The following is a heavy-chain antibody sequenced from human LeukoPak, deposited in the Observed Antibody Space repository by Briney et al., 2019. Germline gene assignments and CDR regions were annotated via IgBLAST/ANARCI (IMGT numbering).Heavy chain of an antibody. D-gene: IGHD3-10*01. J-gene: IGHJ4*02. Sequence: SGGSMRLSCAASGFTFSSYAMSWVRQAPGKGLEWVSAISGSGGSTYYADSVKGRFTISRDNSKNTLYLQMNSLRAEDTAVYYCAKVPGFGELSPAYWGQGTLVTVSS. V-gene: IGHV3-23*01. CDR1: GFTFSSYA. CDR3: AKVPGFGELSPAY. CDR2: ISGSGGST.